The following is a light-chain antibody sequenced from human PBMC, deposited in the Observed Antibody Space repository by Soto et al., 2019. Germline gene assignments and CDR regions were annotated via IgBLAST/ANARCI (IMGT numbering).Light chain of an antibody. CDR3: SSYTSSNTYV. CDR2: DVS. J-gene: IGLJ1*01. V-gene: IGLV2-14*01. Sequence: QSALTQPASVSGSPGQSITISCTGTSSDVGGYNYVSWYQQYPGKAPQLMIYDVSNRPSGVSNRFSGSKSGNTASLTISGLQADDEADYYCSSYTSSNTYVFGTGTQLTVL. CDR1: SSDVGGYNY.